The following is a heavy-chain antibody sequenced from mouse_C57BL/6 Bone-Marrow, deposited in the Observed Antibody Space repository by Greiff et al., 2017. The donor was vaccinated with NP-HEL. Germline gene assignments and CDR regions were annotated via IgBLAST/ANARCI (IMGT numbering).Heavy chain of an antibody. CDR3: ARYYGSSYYFDY. CDR1: GYAFSSYW. V-gene: IGHV1-80*01. CDR2: IYPGDGDT. J-gene: IGHJ2*01. Sequence: VKLMESGAELVKPGASVKISCKASGYAFSSYWMNWVKQMPGKGLEWIGQIYPGDGDTNYNGKFKGKATLTADKSSSTAYMQLSSLTSEDSAVYFCARYYGSSYYFDYWGQGTTLTVSS. D-gene: IGHD1-1*01.